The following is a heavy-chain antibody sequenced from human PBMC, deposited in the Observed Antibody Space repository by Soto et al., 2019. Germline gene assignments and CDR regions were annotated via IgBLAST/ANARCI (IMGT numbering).Heavy chain of an antibody. CDR1: GGSISSGGYY. V-gene: IGHV4-31*03. CDR3: ARVELLLRTDPSCYFDY. D-gene: IGHD2-15*01. CDR2: IYYSGST. Sequence: SETLSLTCTVSGGSISSGGYYWSWIRQHPGKGLEWIGYIYYSGSTYYNPSLKSRVTISVDTSKNQFSLKLSSVTAADTAVYYCARVELLLRTDPSCYFDYWGQGTLVTVSS. J-gene: IGHJ4*02.